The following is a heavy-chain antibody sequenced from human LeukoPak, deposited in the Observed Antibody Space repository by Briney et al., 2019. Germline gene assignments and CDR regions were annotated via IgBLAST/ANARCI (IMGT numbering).Heavy chain of an antibody. CDR2: ISYDGSNK. CDR1: GFTFSNYA. Sequence: TGGSLRLSCAASGFTFSNYAMHWVRQAPGEGLEWVAIISYDGSNKFYADSVKGRFAISRDNSKNTLSLQMNSLRPEDTAVYYCTRGITMVRGAIDYWGQGTLVTVSS. V-gene: IGHV3-30*09. J-gene: IGHJ4*02. CDR3: TRGITMVRGAIDY. D-gene: IGHD3-10*01.